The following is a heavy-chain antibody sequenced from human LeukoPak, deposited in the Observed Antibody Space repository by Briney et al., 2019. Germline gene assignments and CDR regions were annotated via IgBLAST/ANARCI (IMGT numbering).Heavy chain of an antibody. J-gene: IGHJ5*02. CDR3: ARAPGEGWFDP. Sequence: HPGGSLRLSCAASGFTFSIYWMSWVRQAPGKGLEWVASIKQDGSEKYYVDSVKGRFTISKDNAKNSLYLQMNSLRAEDTALYYCARAPGEGWFDPWGQGTLVTVSS. CDR1: GFTFSIYW. CDR2: IKQDGSEK. V-gene: IGHV3-7*01. D-gene: IGHD4-17*01.